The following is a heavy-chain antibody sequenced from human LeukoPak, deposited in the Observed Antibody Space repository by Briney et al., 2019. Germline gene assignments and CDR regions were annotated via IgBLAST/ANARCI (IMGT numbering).Heavy chain of an antibody. Sequence: GGSLRLSCAASGFTFSNYAMSWVRQAPGKGLEWVSGIGASGGSTYYADFLKGRFTISRDNSKNTLYLQVNSLRAEDTAVYYCAKDPYCGGDCYFDLWGRGTLATVSS. CDR2: IGASGGST. CDR3: AKDPYCGGDCYFDL. CDR1: GFTFSNYA. D-gene: IGHD2-21*01. J-gene: IGHJ2*01. V-gene: IGHV3-23*01.